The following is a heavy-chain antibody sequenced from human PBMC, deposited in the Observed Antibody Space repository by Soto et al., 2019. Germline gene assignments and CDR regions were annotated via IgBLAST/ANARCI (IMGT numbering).Heavy chain of an antibody. J-gene: IGHJ3*02. CDR2: IYWDDDK. Sequence: QITLKESGPTLVKPTQTLTLTCTFSGFSLSTSGVGVGWIRQPPGKALEWLALIYWDDDKRYSPSLKSRLTITKDTSKNHVVLTMTNRDPVDTATYYCAHYFYILVDDAFDIWGQGTMVTVSS. V-gene: IGHV2-5*02. CDR3: AHYFYILVDDAFDI. CDR1: GFSLSTSGVG. D-gene: IGHD2-8*02.